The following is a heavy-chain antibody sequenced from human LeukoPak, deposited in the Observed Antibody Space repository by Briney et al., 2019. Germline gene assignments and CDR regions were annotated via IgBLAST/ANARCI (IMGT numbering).Heavy chain of an antibody. V-gene: IGHV3-23*01. Sequence: GGSLRLSCAASGFTFSSHALGWVRHAPGKGLEWVSSISGSGGSTYYADSVKGRFTISRDNSKNTLYLQMNSLRAEDTAVYYCANRKFTPFDYWGQGTLVTVSS. CDR3: ANRKFTPFDY. CDR2: ISGSGGST. CDR1: GFTFSSHA. J-gene: IGHJ4*02.